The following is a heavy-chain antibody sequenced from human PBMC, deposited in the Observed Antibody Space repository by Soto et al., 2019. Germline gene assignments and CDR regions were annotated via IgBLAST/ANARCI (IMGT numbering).Heavy chain of an antibody. Sequence: EVQLVESGGGLIQPGGSLRLSCAASGFTVSSYQLNWVRQSPGKGLEWVSIIDSAGKIYYAPSVKGRFTTSRDNLKNTLNLQMNSLRDDDTAVYYCAKDNAGPFHLWGQGTLVTVSS. CDR2: IDSAGKI. V-gene: IGHV3-53*01. CDR1: GFTVSSYQ. J-gene: IGHJ1*01. D-gene: IGHD2-8*01. CDR3: AKDNAGPFHL.